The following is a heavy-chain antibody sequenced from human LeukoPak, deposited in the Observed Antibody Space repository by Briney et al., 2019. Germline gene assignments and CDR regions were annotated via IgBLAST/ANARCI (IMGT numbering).Heavy chain of an antibody. Sequence: SETLSLTCTVSGGSISSYYWSWIRQPPGKGLEWIGYIYYSGSTNYNPSLKSRVTISVDTSKNQFSLKLSSVTAADTAVYYCARVGRYSSSLVYWGQGTLVTVSS. D-gene: IGHD6-13*01. CDR1: GGSISSYY. CDR2: IYYSGST. CDR3: ARVGRYSSSLVY. V-gene: IGHV4-59*01. J-gene: IGHJ4*02.